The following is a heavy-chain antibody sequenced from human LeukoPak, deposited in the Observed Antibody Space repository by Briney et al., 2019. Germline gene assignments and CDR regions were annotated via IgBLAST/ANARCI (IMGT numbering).Heavy chain of an antibody. V-gene: IGHV1-18*01. J-gene: IGHJ4*02. CDR1: GYTFTSYD. CDR3: ARDRRFLEWLLPFDY. Sequence: ASVKVSCKASGYTFTSYDISWVRQAPGQGLEWMGWISAFNGNTNYAQKLQGRVTMTTDTSTSTAYMELRSLRSDDTAVYYCARDRRFLEWLLPFDYWGQGTLVTVSS. CDR2: ISAFNGNT. D-gene: IGHD3-3*01.